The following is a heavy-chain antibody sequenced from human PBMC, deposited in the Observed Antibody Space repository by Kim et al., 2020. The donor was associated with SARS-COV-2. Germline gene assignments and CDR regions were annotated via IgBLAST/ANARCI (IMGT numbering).Heavy chain of an antibody. V-gene: IGHV1-3*01. CDR1: GYTFTSYA. CDR3: AACSSTSCYSYWYFDL. J-gene: IGHJ2*01. D-gene: IGHD2-2*02. CDR2: INAGNGNT. Sequence: ASVKVSCKASGYTFTSYAMHWVRQAPGQRLEWMGWINAGNGNTKYSQKFQGRVTITRDTSASTAYMELSSLRSEDTAVYYCAACSSTSCYSYWYFDLWGRGTLVTVSS.